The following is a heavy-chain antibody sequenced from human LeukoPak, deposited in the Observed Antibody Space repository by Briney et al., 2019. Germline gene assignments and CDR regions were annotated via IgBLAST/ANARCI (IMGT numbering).Heavy chain of an antibody. CDR1: GYSIGTGNY. CDR2: VFHSGT. V-gene: IGHV4-38-2*01. CDR3: TKTSGGGGHDS. D-gene: IGHD4-23*01. Sequence: SDTLSPTCSVSGYSIGTGNYWAWVRQPPGKGLEWIGCVFHSGTHYKSSPTSRATISMDTSANQFSLKLTSMTAADSAFYYCTKTSGGGGHDSWGQGILVTVSS. J-gene: IGHJ5*01.